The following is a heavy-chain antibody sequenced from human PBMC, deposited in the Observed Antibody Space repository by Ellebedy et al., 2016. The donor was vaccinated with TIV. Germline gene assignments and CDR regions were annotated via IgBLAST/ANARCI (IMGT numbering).Heavy chain of an antibody. D-gene: IGHD2-2*01. J-gene: IGHJ6*02. V-gene: IGHV4-39*01. CDR2: IYDSGRT. CDR3: ARYRSGIVVVPAHYGMDV. CDR1: GGSISGTYTSYY. Sequence: SETLSLXXNVSGGSISGTYTSYYWGWIRQPPGKGLEWIGSIYDSGRTHYNPSLKSRVTISVDTSKNQFSLKLSSVTAADTAVYYCARYRSGIVVVPAHYGMDVWGQGTTFTVSS.